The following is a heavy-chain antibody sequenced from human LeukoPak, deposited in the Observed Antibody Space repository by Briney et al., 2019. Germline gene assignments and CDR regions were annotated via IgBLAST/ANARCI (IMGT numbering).Heavy chain of an antibody. J-gene: IGHJ3*02. CDR3: ARPTTVKRDAFGI. D-gene: IGHD4-17*01. Sequence: GESLKISCRGSGYSFTSYWIGWVRQMPGKGLEWMGIIYPGDSDTRYSPSFQGQVTISADKSISTAYLHWSSLKASDTAMYFCARPTTVKRDAFGIWGQGTMVTVSS. CDR1: GYSFTSYW. V-gene: IGHV5-51*01. CDR2: IYPGDSDT.